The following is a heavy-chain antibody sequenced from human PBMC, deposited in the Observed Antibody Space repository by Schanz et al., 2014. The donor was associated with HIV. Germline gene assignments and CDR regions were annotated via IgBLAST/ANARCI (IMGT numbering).Heavy chain of an antibody. CDR1: GYTFTNYF. CDR3: AREGTAARPVWYFDL. CDR2: INPNSGDT. Sequence: QVQLVQSGAEVKKPGASVKVSCKASGYTFTNYFIHWVRQAPGQGLEWMGWINPNSGDTDYAQKFQGRVTMTRDTSISTAYMELSRLRSDDTAVYYCAREGTAARPVWYFDLWGRGTLVTVSS. D-gene: IGHD6-6*01. J-gene: IGHJ2*01. V-gene: IGHV1-2*02.